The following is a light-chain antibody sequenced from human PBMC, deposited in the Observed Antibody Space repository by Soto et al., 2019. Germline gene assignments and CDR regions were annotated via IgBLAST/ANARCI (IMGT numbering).Light chain of an antibody. CDR2: DAS. J-gene: IGKJ5*01. CDR3: QQRDSWVT. Sequence: EIVLTQSPATLSSSPGARATLSCRASQRVSSYLAWFQQKPGQAPRLLSYDASNRATGIPARFSGSGSGTDFTLPISSLEPEDFAVYYCQQRDSWVTFGQGTRLE. CDR1: QRVSSY. V-gene: IGKV3-11*01.